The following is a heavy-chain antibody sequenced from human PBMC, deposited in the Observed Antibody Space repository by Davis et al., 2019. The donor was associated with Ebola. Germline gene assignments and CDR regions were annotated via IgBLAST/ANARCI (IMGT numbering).Heavy chain of an antibody. CDR3: ARYCHYTDCSYFDC. J-gene: IGHJ4*02. Sequence: GESLKISCAASGFTFISYDMSWVRHVPGKGLEWVSTISTNEDHTHYSDSVKGRFTISRDNSKNTLYLQMNSLRAEDTATYYCARYCHYTDCSYFDCWGQGTMVAVSS. CDR1: GFTFISYD. V-gene: IGHV3-23*01. D-gene: IGHD2-15*01. CDR2: ISTNEDHT.